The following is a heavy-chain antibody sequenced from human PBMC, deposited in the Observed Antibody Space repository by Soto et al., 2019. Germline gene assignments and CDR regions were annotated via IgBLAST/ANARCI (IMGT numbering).Heavy chain of an antibody. V-gene: IGHV4-59*01. Sequence: SETLSLTCTVSGGSISSYYWTWIRQSPGKGLECIGYIHHSGNTNYSPSLRSRVTISVDTSKNQFSLKLSSVTAADTAVYYCARGRYYDSSGIGWFDPWGQGTLVT. D-gene: IGHD3-22*01. CDR2: IHHSGNT. CDR3: ARGRYYDSSGIGWFDP. J-gene: IGHJ5*02. CDR1: GGSISSYY.